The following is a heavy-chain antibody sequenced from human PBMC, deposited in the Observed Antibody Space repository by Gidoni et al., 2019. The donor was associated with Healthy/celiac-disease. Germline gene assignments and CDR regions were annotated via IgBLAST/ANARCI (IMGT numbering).Heavy chain of an antibody. CDR1: GGSVSSGSYY. D-gene: IGHD3-16*02. CDR3: ARQYRHYYYYYGMDV. Sequence: QVQLQESGPGLVKPSETLSLTCTVSGGSVSSGSYYWSWIRQPPGKGLEWIGYIYYSGSTNYNPSLKSRVTISVDTSKNQFSLKLSSVTAADTAVYYCARQYRHYYYYYGMDVWGQGTTVTVSS. J-gene: IGHJ6*02. V-gene: IGHV4-61*01. CDR2: IYYSGST.